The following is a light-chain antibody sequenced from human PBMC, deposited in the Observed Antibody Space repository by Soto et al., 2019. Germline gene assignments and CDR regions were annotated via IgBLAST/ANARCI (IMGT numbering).Light chain of an antibody. CDR3: QPGCNWPLIT. J-gene: IGKJ5*01. Sequence: EIVLTQSPATLSLSPGERATLSCRARQSVSRYLAWSQQTPVQAPRLLIYDASNSATGSPARFSGSGSWTDFTLTIRSPETEEFAVYDGQPGCNWPLITFGQGTLV. CDR2: DAS. CDR1: QSVSRY. V-gene: IGKV3-11*01.